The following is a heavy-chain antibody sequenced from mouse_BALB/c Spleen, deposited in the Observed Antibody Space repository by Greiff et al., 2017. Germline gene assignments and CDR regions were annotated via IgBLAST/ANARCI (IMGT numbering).Heavy chain of an antibody. CDR1: GYSITSGYS. D-gene: IGHD2-10*02. CDR3: ARDRGYGNYVLFAY. V-gene: IGHV3-6*02. J-gene: IGHJ3*01. CDR2: ISYDGSN. Sequence: EVQLQESGPGLVKPSQSLSLTCSVTGYSITSGYSWNWIRQFPGNKLEWMGYISYDGSNNYNPSLKNRISITRDTSKNQFFLKLNSVTTEDTATYYCARDRGYGNYVLFAYWGQGTLVTVSA.